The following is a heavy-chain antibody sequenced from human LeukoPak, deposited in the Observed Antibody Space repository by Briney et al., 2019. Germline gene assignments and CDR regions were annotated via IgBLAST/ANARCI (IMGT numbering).Heavy chain of an antibody. J-gene: IGHJ2*01. CDR1: GFIFSPYW. Sequence: PGGSLRLSCAASGFIFSPYWVTWVRQAPGMGPEWVANMKEDGGEKFYVDSVRGRFTIPRDNAKNSLYLQMNSLRVEDTGVYYCARVRTEWYIDLWGRGTLVTVST. D-gene: IGHD2-8*02. CDR2: MKEDGGEK. CDR3: ARVRTEWYIDL. V-gene: IGHV3-7*01.